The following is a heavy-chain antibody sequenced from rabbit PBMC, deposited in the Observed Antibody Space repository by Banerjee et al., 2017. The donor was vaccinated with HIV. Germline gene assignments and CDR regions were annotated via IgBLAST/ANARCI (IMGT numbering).Heavy chain of an antibody. CDR1: GFSFSNSYD. CDR2: IYTDSSGIT. D-gene: IGHD4-1*01. J-gene: IGHJ4*01. CDR3: ARDLAGVIGWNFNL. V-gene: IGHV1S45*01. Sequence: QEQLEESGGDLVKPEGSLTLTCTASGFSFSNSYDMCWVRQAPGKGLEWIACIYTDSSGITWYASWAKGRFTISRTSSTTVTLQMTSLTPADTATYFCARDLAGVIGWNFNLWGQGTLVTVS.